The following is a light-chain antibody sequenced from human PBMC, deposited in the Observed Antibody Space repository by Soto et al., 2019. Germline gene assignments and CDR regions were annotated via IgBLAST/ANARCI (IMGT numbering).Light chain of an antibody. CDR3: QTYDSWPL. J-gene: IGKJ5*01. Sequence: EIVLTQSPGTLSLSPGERATLSCRASQSVSSSHLAWYQQKPGQAPRLLIYGASSRATDIPARFSGSGSGTEFTLTISGLQSEDFAVYYCQTYDSWPLFGQGTRLEIK. CDR1: QSVSSSH. CDR2: GAS. V-gene: IGKV3-20*01.